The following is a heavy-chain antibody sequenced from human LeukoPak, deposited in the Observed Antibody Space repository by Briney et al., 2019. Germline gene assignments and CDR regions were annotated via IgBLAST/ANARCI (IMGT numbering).Heavy chain of an antibody. Sequence: GGSLRLSCAASGFTFSSYAMHWVRQAPGKGLEWVAVISYDGSNKYYADSVKGRFTISRDNSKNMLYLQMNSLRAEDTAVYYCARGGKYSSSWYFDYWGQGTLVTVSS. V-gene: IGHV3-30*04. CDR1: GFTFSSYA. D-gene: IGHD6-6*01. J-gene: IGHJ4*02. CDR2: ISYDGSNK. CDR3: ARGGKYSSSWYFDY.